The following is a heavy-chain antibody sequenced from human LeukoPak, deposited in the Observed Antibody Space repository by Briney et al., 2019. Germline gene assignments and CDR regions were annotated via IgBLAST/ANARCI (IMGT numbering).Heavy chain of an antibody. CDR2: ISSSGSSI. D-gene: IGHD6-19*01. J-gene: IGHJ6*03. CDR1: GFTFDDYG. V-gene: IGHV3-48*04. Sequence: GGSLRLSCAASGFTFDDYGMNWVRQAPGKGLEWVSYISSSGSSIYYADSVKGRCTISRDNAKNTLYLQMNSLRAEDTAVYYCAREGSDWNYYYYMDVWGKGTTVTISS. CDR3: AREGSDWNYYYYMDV.